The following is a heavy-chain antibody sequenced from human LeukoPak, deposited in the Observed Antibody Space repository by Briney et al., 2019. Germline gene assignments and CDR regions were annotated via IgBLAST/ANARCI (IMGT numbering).Heavy chain of an antibody. CDR1: GFTFSSYS. D-gene: IGHD3-22*01. V-gene: IGHV3-48*02. CDR2: ISNTNTTM. Sequence: PGGSLRLSCAASGFTFSSYSMSWVRQAPGKGLEWVSKISNTNTTMYYADSVKGRFTISRDNAKKSLYLQMNSLRDEDTAVYYCARDLVAVNNDYYYDYFDHWGQGTLVTVSS. CDR3: ARDLVAVNNDYYYDYFDH. J-gene: IGHJ4*02.